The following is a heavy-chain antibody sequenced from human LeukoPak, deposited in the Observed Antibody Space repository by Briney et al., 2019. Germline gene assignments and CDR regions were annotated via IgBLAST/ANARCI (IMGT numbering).Heavy chain of an antibody. J-gene: IGHJ4*02. CDR3: ARAAEYSSGWYLFDY. CDR1: GSSISNCY. V-gene: IGHV4-4*07. D-gene: IGHD6-19*01. CDR2: IYTSGGT. Sequence: PSETLSLTCSVSGSSISNCYWTWIRQPAGKGLEWIGRIYTSGGTNYNPSLKTRVTMSVDTSKNQVSLKLSSVTAADTAMYYCARAAEYSSGWYLFDYWGQGILVTVSA.